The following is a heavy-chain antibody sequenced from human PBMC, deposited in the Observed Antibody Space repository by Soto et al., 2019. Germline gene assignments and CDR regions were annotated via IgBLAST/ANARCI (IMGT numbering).Heavy chain of an antibody. CDR1: GFTFSSYG. J-gene: IGHJ4*02. V-gene: IGHV3-33*01. CDR3: AREGSWESSIWSDTFDY. Sequence: QVQLVESGGGVVQPGRSLRLSCAASGFTFSSYGMHWVRQAPGKGLEWVAVIWYDGSNKYYADSVKGRFTISRDNSKNMLYLQMNSLRAEYTAVYYCAREGSWESSIWSDTFDYWGQGTLVTVSS. CDR2: IWYDGSNK. D-gene: IGHD6-13*01.